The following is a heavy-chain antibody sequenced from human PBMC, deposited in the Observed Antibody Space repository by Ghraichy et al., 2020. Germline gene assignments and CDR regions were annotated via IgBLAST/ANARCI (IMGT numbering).Heavy chain of an antibody. CDR1: GFTFSSYW. CDR2: IKEDGSEK. D-gene: IGHD7-27*01. V-gene: IGHV3-7*01. J-gene: IGHJ3*02. CDR3: ARYPSWGRDAFDI. Sequence: GGSLRLSCAASGFTFSSYWMSWVRQAPGKGPEWVAYIKEDGSEKYYVDSVKGRFTISRDNAKNLLYLQMNSLRAEDTAVYYCARYPSWGRDAFDIWGQGTMVTVS.